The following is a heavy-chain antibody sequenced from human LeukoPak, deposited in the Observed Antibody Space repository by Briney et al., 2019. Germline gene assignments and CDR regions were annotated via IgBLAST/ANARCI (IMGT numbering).Heavy chain of an antibody. D-gene: IGHD6-13*01. CDR3: ARDVYARAAGPLYDY. V-gene: IGHV3-7*01. CDR1: GFTFSSYW. CDR2: IKQDGSEK. Sequence: AGGSLRLSCAASGFTFSSYWMSWVRQAPGKGLEWVANIKQDGSEKYYVDSVKGRFTISRDNAKNSLYLQMSSLRAEDTAVYYCARDVYARAAGPLYDYWGQGTLVTVSS. J-gene: IGHJ4*02.